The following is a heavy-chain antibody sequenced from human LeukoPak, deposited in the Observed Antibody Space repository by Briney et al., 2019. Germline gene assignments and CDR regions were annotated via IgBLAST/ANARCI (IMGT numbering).Heavy chain of an antibody. D-gene: IGHD3-22*01. CDR2: ISGSGGST. CDR3: AKETRRRITMIVVVIRGAFDI. J-gene: IGHJ3*02. CDR1: GFTFSSYA. V-gene: IGHV3-23*01. Sequence: GGSLRLSCAASGFTFSSYAMSWVRQAPGKGLEWVSAISGSGGSTYYADSVKGRFTISRDNSKNTLYLQMNSLRAEDTAVYYCAKETRRRITMIVVVIRGAFDIWGQGTMVTVSS.